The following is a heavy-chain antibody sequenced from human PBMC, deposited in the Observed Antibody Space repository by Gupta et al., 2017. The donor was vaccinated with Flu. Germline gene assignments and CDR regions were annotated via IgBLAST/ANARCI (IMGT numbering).Heavy chain of an antibody. CDR3: AGAREDYGDYGWYYYYYMDV. J-gene: IGHJ6*03. D-gene: IGHD4-17*01. V-gene: IGHV3-48*03. CDR2: ISSSGSTI. Sequence: GLEWVSYISSSGSTIYYADSVKGRFTISRDNAKNSLYLQMNSLRAEDTAVYYCAGAREDYGDYGWYYYYYMDVWGKGTTVTVSS.